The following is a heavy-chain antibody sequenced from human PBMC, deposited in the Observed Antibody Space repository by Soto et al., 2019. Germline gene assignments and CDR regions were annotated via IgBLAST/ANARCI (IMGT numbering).Heavy chain of an antibody. Sequence: EVQLVESGGGLVQPGGSLRLSCAASGFTFSSYSMNWVRQAPGKGLEWVSYISSSSSTIYYADSVKGRFTISRDNAKNSLYLQMNSLRAEDTAVYYGARNDGGIGIDYWGQGTLVTVSS. CDR1: GFTFSSYS. D-gene: IGHD1-26*01. J-gene: IGHJ4*02. CDR3: ARNDGGIGIDY. CDR2: ISSSSSTI. V-gene: IGHV3-48*01.